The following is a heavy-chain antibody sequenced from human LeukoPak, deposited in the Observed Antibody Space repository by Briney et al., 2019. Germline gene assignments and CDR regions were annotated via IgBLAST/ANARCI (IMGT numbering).Heavy chain of an antibody. Sequence: GGSLRLSCAASGVTFSNAWMSWVRQAPGKGLEWVSVIYAGGSTYYADSAEGRFIISRHDSKNTVYLQMNSQRTDDTAVYYCASNQDSTLRTGYWGQGTLVTVSS. J-gene: IGHJ4*02. CDR2: IYAGGST. CDR3: ASNQDSTLRTGY. D-gene: IGHD1-14*01. V-gene: IGHV3-53*04. CDR1: GVTFSNAW.